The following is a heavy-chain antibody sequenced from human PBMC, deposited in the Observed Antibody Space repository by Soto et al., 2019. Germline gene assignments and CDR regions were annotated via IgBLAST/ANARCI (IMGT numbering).Heavy chain of an antibody. CDR1: GFTFSSYE. J-gene: IGHJ4*02. CDR3: ARDPGRSSSWSRRLGFDY. CDR2: ISSSGSTI. D-gene: IGHD6-13*01. V-gene: IGHV3-48*03. Sequence: PGGSLRLSCAASGFTFSSYEMNWVRQAPGKGLEWVSYISSSGSTIYYADSVKGRFTISRDNAKNSLYLQMNSLRAEDTAVYYCARDPGRSSSWSRRLGFDYWGQGTLVTVSS.